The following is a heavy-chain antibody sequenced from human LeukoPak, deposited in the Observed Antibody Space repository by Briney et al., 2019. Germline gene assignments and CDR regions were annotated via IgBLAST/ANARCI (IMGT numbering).Heavy chain of an antibody. J-gene: IGHJ4*02. D-gene: IGHD3-22*01. CDR1: GYTFTGYY. CDR3: ARAYDSSVGLDY. Sequence: ASVKVSCKASGYTFTGYYMHWGRQAPGQGLEWMGWINPNSGGTNYAQKLQGRGTMTRDTSISTAYMELSRLRSDDTAAYYCARAYDSSVGLDYWGQGTLVTVSS. V-gene: IGHV1-2*02. CDR2: INPNSGGT.